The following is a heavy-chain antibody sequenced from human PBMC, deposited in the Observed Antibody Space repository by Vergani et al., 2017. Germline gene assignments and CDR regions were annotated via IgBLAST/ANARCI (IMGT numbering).Heavy chain of an antibody. CDR2: INPSGGST. J-gene: IGHJ4*02. D-gene: IGHD3-22*01. CDR1: GYTFTSYG. V-gene: IGHV1-46*03. Sequence: QVQLVQSGAEVKKPGASVKVSCKASGYTFTSYGISWVRQAPGQGLEWMGIINPSGGSTSYAQKFQGRVTMTRDTSTSTVYMELSSLRSEDTAVYYCARGRDSSGYYSFFDYWGQGTLVTVSS. CDR3: ARGRDSSGYYSFFDY.